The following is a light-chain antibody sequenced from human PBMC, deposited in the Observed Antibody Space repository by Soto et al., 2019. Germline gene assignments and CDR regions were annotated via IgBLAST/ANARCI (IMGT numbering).Light chain of an antibody. Sequence: QRSLTQAPASSWSRGQSLAISCTGTRSDVGGYNYVSWYQQHTGKATKLMIYEVSKRPSGVPDRFSGSKSGNTASLTVSGLQAEDEADYYCSSYAGSSNVFGTGTKVTVL. J-gene: IGLJ1*01. V-gene: IGLV2-8*01. CDR1: RSDVGGYNY. CDR2: EVS. CDR3: SSYAGSSNV.